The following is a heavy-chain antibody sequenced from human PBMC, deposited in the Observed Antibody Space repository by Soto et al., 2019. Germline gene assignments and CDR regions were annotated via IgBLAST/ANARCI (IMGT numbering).Heavy chain of an antibody. Sequence: QVQLVQSGVEVKKPGASVKVSCKASGYTFISHGISWVRQAPGQGLEWMGWISGMNGNTNYAQKLQGRVTLTTDTSTSTAYMELRSLRSDDTAVYDCARVSSSIVVVPDYGMDVWGQGTTVTVSS. CDR3: ARVSSSIVVVPDYGMDV. V-gene: IGHV1-18*04. J-gene: IGHJ6*02. CDR2: ISGMNGNT. D-gene: IGHD2-15*01. CDR1: GYTFISHG.